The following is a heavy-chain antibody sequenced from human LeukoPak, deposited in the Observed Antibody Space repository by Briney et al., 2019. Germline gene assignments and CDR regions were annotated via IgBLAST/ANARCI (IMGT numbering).Heavy chain of an antibody. J-gene: IGHJ4*02. V-gene: IGHV3-23*01. Sequence: GGSLRLSCAVSGITLSNYGMSWVRQAPGKGLEWVAGISDSGGRTNYADSVKGRFTISRDIPKNTLYLQMNSLRAEDTAVYFCAKRGVVIRVILVGFHKEAYYFDSWGQGALVTVSS. CDR1: GITLSNYG. CDR3: AKRGVVIRVILVGFHKEAYYFDS. CDR2: ISDSGGRT. D-gene: IGHD3-22*01.